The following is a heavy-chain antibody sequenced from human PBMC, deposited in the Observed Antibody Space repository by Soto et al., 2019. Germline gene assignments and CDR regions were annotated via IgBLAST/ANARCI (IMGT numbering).Heavy chain of an antibody. Sequence: ASVKVSCKTSGYTFTKYDISWVRQAPGQGLEWLGLISPNSGRPSYAQKFEGRVTMTTDTSTTTAYLELRSLRSDDTAVYYCVRQYYDFWTDYPDFDYWGHGTLVTVSS. CDR2: ISPNSGRP. CDR3: VRQYYDFWTDYPDFDY. D-gene: IGHD3-3*01. J-gene: IGHJ4*01. CDR1: GYTFTKYD. V-gene: IGHV1-18*04.